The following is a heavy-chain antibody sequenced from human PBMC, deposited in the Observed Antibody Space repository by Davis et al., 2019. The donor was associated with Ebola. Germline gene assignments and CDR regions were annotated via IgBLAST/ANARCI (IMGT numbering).Heavy chain of an antibody. D-gene: IGHD3-9*01. J-gene: IGHJ6*02. CDR1: GYTFTSYG. Sequence: ASVKVSCKASGYTFTSYGISWVRQAPGQGLEWMGWISAYNGNTNYAQKLQGRVTMATDTSTSTAYMELRSLRSDDTAVYYCARGPSVVLRYFDWNNRLDVWGQGTTVTVSS. V-gene: IGHV1-18*01. CDR3: ARGPSVVLRYFDWNNRLDV. CDR2: ISAYNGNT.